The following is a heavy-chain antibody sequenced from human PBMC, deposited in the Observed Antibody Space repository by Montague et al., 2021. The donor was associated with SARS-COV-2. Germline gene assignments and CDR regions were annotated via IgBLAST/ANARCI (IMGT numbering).Heavy chain of an antibody. V-gene: IGHV4-39*01. CDR3: ATLPSSSRIFGVVQGYYFDD. CDR2: KYYSGST. J-gene: IGHJ4*01. D-gene: IGHD3-3*01. Sequence: SETLSLTCTVSGASISSRSYYWGWIRQPPGQGLEWIGFKYYSGSTYYNPTLKSRVTISVDTSKNQFSLKLSSVTAADTAVYYCATLPSSSRIFGVVQGYYFDDWGQGTLVTVSS. CDR1: GASISSRSYY.